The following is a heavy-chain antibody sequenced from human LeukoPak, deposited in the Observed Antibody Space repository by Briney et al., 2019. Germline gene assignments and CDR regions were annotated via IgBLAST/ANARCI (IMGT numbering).Heavy chain of an antibody. D-gene: IGHD2-2*01. Sequence: PSETLSLTCTVSGGSISSHYWSWIRQPPGKGLEWIGYIYYSGSTNYNHSLKSRVTISVDTSKNQFSLKLSSVTAADTAVYYCARGHCSSTSCSRNWFDPWGQGTLVTVSS. J-gene: IGHJ5*02. CDR1: GGSISSHY. CDR2: IYYSGST. V-gene: IGHV4-59*11. CDR3: ARGHCSSTSCSRNWFDP.